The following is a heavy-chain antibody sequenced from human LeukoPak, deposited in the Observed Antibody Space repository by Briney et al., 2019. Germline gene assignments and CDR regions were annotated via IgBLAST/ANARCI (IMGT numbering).Heavy chain of an antibody. Sequence: GGSLRLSCAASGFTFSSYAMHWVRQAPGKGLEWVAVISYDGSNKYYADSVKGRFTISRDNSKNTLYLQTNSLRAEDTAAYYCARDQSPPIWFGIYYYYYGMDVWGQGTTVTVSS. CDR3: ARDQSPPIWFGIYYYYYGMDV. CDR1: GFTFSSYA. D-gene: IGHD3-10*01. V-gene: IGHV3-30*04. CDR2: ISYDGSNK. J-gene: IGHJ6*02.